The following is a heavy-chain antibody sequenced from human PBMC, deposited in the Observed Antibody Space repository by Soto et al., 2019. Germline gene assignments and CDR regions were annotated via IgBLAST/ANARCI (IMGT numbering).Heavy chain of an antibody. CDR1: GGSISSGGYY. V-gene: IGHV4-31*03. D-gene: IGHD1-1*01. CDR3: ARETPPRQQPFDP. Sequence: SETLSLTCTVSGGSISSGGYYWSWIRQHPGKGLEWIGYIYYSGSTYYNPSLKSRVTISVDTSKNQFSLKLSSVTAADTSVYYCARETPPRQQPFDPWGQGTLVTVS. J-gene: IGHJ5*02. CDR2: IYYSGST.